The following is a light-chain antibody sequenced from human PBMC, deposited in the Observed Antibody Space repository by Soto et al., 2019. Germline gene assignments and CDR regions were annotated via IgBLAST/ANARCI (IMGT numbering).Light chain of an antibody. CDR2: DTS. J-gene: IGKJ1*01. CDR1: ESVRDNY. CDR3: QRYGSSPGT. V-gene: IGKV3-20*01. Sequence: PGERATLSCRASESVRDNYLAWYQQKPGQAPSLLIYDTSTRATGVADRFSGSGSGTDFALTISRVEPDDFAMYFCQRYGSSPGTFGQGTKVEI.